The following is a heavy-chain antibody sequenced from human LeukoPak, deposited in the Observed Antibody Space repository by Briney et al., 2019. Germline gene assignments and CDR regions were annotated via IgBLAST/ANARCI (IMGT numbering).Heavy chain of an antibody. V-gene: IGHV3-7*01. CDR2: IKQDGSEK. Sequence: ETLSLTCTVSGGSISSGDYYWSWIRQAPGKGLEWVANIKQDGSEKYYVDSVKGRFTISRDNAKNSLYLQMNSLRAEDTAVYYCARGRGSSWYGNFDYWGQGTLVTVSS. CDR1: GGSISSGDYY. CDR3: ARGRGSSWYGNFDY. D-gene: IGHD6-13*01. J-gene: IGHJ4*02.